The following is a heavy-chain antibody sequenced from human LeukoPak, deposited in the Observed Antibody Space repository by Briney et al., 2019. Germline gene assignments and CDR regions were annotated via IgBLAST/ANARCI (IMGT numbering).Heavy chain of an antibody. J-gene: IGHJ4*02. CDR3: ARDLGAYCGGDCYSDY. V-gene: IGHV3-21*01. D-gene: IGHD2-21*02. Sequence: PGGSLRLSCAASGFTFGSYSMNWVRQAPGKGLEWVSSISSSSSYIYYADSVKGRFTISRDNAKNSLYLQMNSLRAEDTAVYYCARDLGAYCGGDCYSDYWGQGTLVTVSS. CDR1: GFTFGSYS. CDR2: ISSSSSYI.